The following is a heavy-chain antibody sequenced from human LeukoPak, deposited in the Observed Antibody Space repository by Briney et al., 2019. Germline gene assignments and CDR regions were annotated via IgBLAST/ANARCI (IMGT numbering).Heavy chain of an antibody. V-gene: IGHV3-9*01. Sequence: PGGSLRLSCAASGFTFDDYAMHWVRQAPGKGLEWVSGISWNSGSIGYADSVKGRFTISRDNAKNSLYLQMNSLRAEDTAVYYCTRDAGGGDCYSCPNWFDPWGQGTLVTVSS. CDR3: TRDAGGGDCYSCPNWFDP. D-gene: IGHD2-21*02. CDR1: GFTFDDYA. CDR2: ISWNSGSI. J-gene: IGHJ5*02.